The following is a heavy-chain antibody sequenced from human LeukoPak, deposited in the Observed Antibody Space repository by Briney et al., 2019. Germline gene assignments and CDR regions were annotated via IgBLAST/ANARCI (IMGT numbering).Heavy chain of an antibody. D-gene: IGHD3-10*01. J-gene: IGHJ4*02. Sequence: SETLSLTCTVSGGSISSSSYYWGWIRQPPGEGLEWIGSIYYSGSTYYNPSLKSRVTISVDTSKNQFSLKLSSVTAADTAVYYCARHYYGSGSYYNFAPFDYWGQGTLVTVSS. V-gene: IGHV4-39*01. CDR3: ARHYYGSGSYYNFAPFDY. CDR2: IYYSGST. CDR1: GGSISSSSYY.